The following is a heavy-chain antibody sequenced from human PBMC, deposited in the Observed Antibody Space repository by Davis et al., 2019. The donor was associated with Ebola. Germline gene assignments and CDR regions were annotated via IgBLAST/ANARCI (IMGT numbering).Heavy chain of an antibody. CDR2: IIPMFNTA. CDR3: ARGERWNDELDS. CDR1: GGTVGSYA. Sequence: SVKVSCKASGGTVGSYAISWVRQAPGQGLEYMGMIIPMFNTANYAQKFQGRVTITADESTTTAYMEVSSLRSDDKAVYYCARGERWNDELDSWGQGTLVTVSS. V-gene: IGHV1-69*13. J-gene: IGHJ4*02. D-gene: IGHD1-1*01.